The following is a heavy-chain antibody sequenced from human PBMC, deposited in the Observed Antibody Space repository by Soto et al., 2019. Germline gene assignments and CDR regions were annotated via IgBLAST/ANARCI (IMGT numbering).Heavy chain of an antibody. D-gene: IGHD3-10*01. V-gene: IGHV5-51*01. CDR2: IYPGDSDT. J-gene: IGHJ6*02. Sequence: GESLKISCKGSGYSFTSYWIGWVRQMPGKGLEWMGIIYPGDSDTRYSPSFQGQVTISADKSISTAYLQWSSLKASDTAMYYCARHITMVRGVIPYYYGMDVWRQGTTVTVS. CDR3: ARHITMVRGVIPYYYGMDV. CDR1: GYSFTSYW.